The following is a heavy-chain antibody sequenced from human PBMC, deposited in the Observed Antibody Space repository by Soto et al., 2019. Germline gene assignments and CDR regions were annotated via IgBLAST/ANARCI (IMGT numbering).Heavy chain of an antibody. Sequence: PGESLKISCKGSGYSFTSYWIGWVRQMPGKGLEWMGIIYPGDSDTRYSPSFQGQVTISADKSISTAYLQWSSLKASDTAMYYCARHLSVTRITIFGVAPSSPFDYWGQGTLVTVSS. D-gene: IGHD3-3*01. J-gene: IGHJ4*02. CDR1: GYSFTSYW. V-gene: IGHV5-51*01. CDR2: IYPGDSDT. CDR3: ARHLSVTRITIFGVAPSSPFDY.